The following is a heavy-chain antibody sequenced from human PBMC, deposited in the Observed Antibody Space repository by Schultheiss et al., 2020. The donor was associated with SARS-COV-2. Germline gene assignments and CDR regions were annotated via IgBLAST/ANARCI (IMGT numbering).Heavy chain of an antibody. V-gene: IGHV3-21*01. CDR3: ARDWGGSSPGDY. Sequence: GGSLRLSCAASGFTFSSYPMDWVRQAPGKGLEWVSFVSDTSTYIYYAYSVRGRFTISRDNAKNSLFLQMNSLRAEDTAVYYCARDWGGSSPGDYWGQGALVTVSS. D-gene: IGHD6-6*01. CDR2: VSDTSTYI. CDR1: GFTFSSYP. J-gene: IGHJ4*02.